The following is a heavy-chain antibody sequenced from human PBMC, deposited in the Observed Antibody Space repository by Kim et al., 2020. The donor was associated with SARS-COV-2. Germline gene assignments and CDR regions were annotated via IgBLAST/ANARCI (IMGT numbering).Heavy chain of an antibody. CDR1: GGTFSSYA. CDR2: IIPIFGTA. V-gene: IGHV1-69*06. J-gene: IGHJ3*02. D-gene: IGHD3-9*01. Sequence: SVKVSCKASGGTFSSYAISWVRQAPGQGLEWMGGIIPIFGTANYAQKFQGRVTITADKSTSTAYMELSSLRSEDTAVYYCARGVDELRYFDWSLNAFDIWGQGTMVTVSS. CDR3: ARGVDELRYFDWSLNAFDI.